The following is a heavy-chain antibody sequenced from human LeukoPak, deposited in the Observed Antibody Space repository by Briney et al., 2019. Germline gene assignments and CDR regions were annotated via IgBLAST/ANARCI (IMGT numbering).Heavy chain of an antibody. CDR2: IYYSGST. CDR1: GGSISSYY. V-gene: IGHV4-59*01. D-gene: IGHD1-26*01. Sequence: NPSETLSLTCTVSGGSISSYYWSWIRQPPGKGLEWIGYIYYSGSTNYNPSLKSRVTISVDTSKNQFSLKLSSVTAADTAVYYCARTYSGSYYLFWFDPWGQGTLVTVSS. J-gene: IGHJ5*02. CDR3: ARTYSGSYYLFWFDP.